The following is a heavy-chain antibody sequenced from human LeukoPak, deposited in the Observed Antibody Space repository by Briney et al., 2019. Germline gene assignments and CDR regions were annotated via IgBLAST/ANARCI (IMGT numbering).Heavy chain of an antibody. D-gene: IGHD6-6*01. CDR2: INHSGST. CDR3: ARVRVAARPFNWFDP. V-gene: IGHV4-34*01. CDR1: GGSLNAYY. Sequence: SETLSLTCTVYGGSLNAYYWSWIRQPPGKGLEWIGEINHSGSTNYNPSLKSRVTISVDTSKNQFSLKLSSVTAADTAMYYCARVRVAARPFNWFDPWGQGTLVTVSS. J-gene: IGHJ5*02.